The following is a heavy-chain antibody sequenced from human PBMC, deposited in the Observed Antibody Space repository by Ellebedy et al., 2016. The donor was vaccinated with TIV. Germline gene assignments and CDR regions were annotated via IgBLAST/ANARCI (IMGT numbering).Heavy chain of an antibody. CDR1: GFTFTPYV. CDR2: IWYDGSIK. D-gene: IGHD2-2*01. CDR3: VRDYCSSDSSYFDY. V-gene: IGHV3-33*01. Sequence: GESLKISCAASGFTFTPYVMHWVRQAPGKGLEWVALIWYDGSIKYYADSVKGRFTISRDYSNNTLYLQMNSLRAEDTAVYYCVRDYCSSDSSYFDYWGQGTLVTVSS. J-gene: IGHJ4*02.